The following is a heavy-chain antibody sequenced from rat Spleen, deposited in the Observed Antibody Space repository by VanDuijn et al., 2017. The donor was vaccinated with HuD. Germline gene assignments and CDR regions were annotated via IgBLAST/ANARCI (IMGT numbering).Heavy chain of an antibody. J-gene: IGHJ2*01. Sequence: QVQLKESGPGLVQPSQTLSLTCTVSGFSLTSNSISWVRQPPGKGLEWMGTIWSGGNTDSNSALKSRLSISRDTSKSQVFLKVNSLQTEDSAIYYCARDAGILRYWGQGVMVTVSS. CDR3: ARDAGILRY. D-gene: IGHD1-6*01. V-gene: IGHV2-15*01. CDR1: GFSLTSNS. CDR2: IWSGGNT.